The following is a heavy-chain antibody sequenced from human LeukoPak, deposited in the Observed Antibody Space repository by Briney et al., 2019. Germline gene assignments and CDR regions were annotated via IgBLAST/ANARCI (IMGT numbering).Heavy chain of an antibody. CDR3: AKTGRGYSGYDRLGGYFDY. CDR2: ISSSGSTI. Sequence: GGSLRLSCAASGFTFSSYEMNWVRQAPGKGLEWVSYISSSGSTIYYADSVKGRFTISRDNAKNSLYLQMNSLRAEDTAVYYCAKTGRGYSGYDRLGGYFDYWGQGTLVTVSS. J-gene: IGHJ4*02. D-gene: IGHD5-12*01. V-gene: IGHV3-48*03. CDR1: GFTFSSYE.